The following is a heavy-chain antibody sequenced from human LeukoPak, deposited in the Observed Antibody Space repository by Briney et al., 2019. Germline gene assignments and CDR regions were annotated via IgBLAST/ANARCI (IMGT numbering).Heavy chain of an antibody. J-gene: IGHJ3*02. CDR1: GFTFSSYA. CDR3: AKDLGYCSSTSCYSLWAFDI. Sequence: GGSLRLSFAAPGFTFSSYAMGGFRQAPGKGLDGVSAISGSGGSTYYADSVKGRFTISRDNSKNTLYLQMNSLRAEDTAVYYCAKDLGYCSSTSCYSLWAFDIWGQGTMVTVSS. CDR2: ISGSGGST. V-gene: IGHV3-23*01. D-gene: IGHD2-2*01.